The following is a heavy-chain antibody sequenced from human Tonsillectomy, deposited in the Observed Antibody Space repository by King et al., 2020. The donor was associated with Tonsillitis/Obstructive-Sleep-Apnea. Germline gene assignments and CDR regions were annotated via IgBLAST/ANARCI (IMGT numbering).Heavy chain of an antibody. D-gene: IGHD1-26*01. V-gene: IGHV5-10-1*01. Sequence: EVQLVESGAEVKKPGESLRSSCKGSGYSFISYWITWVRQMPGKGLEWMGRIDPSDSYTHYRPSFQGHVTISADKSISTSYLQWSSLKASDTAMYYFARLCREDNYYYYMDVWGKGTTVTVSS. CDR1: GYSFISYW. J-gene: IGHJ6*03. CDR3: ARLCREDNYYYYMDV. CDR2: IDPSDSYT.